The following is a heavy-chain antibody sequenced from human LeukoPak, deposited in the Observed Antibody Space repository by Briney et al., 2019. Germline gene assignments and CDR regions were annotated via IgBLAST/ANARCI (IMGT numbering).Heavy chain of an antibody. CDR1: GFTFSSYA. V-gene: IGHV3-33*01. J-gene: IGHJ4*02. CDR2: IWYDGSNK. D-gene: IGHD3-22*01. CDR3: ARTTYYYDSSGYYLFDY. Sequence: GGSLRLSCAASGFTFSSYAMHWVRQAPGKGLEWVAVIWYDGSNKYYADSVKGRFTISRDNSKNTLYLQMNSLRAEDTAVYYCARTTYYYDSSGYYLFDYWGQGTLVTVSS.